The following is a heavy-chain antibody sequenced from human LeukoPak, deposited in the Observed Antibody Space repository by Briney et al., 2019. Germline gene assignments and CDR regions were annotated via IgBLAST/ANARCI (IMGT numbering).Heavy chain of an antibody. CDR2: IIPIFGTA. D-gene: IGHD1-7*01. CDR3: ARSPDPGTTTPPQY. CDR1: GGTFSSYG. Sequence: GSSVKVSCKASGGTFSSYGISWVRQAPGQGLEWMGGIIPIFGTANYAQKFQGRVTITADESTSTAYMELSSLRSEDTAVYYCARSPDPGTTTPPQYWGQGTLVTVSS. V-gene: IGHV1-69*01. J-gene: IGHJ4*02.